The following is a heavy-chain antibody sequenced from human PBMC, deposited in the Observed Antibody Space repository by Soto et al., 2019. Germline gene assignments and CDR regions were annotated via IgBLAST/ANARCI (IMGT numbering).Heavy chain of an antibody. CDR3: ARVSPLLWFGDRWFDP. D-gene: IGHD3-10*01. CDR1: GGSFSCYY. J-gene: IGHJ5*02. CDR2: INHSGST. Sequence: PSETLSLTCAVYGGSFSCYYWSWIRQPPGKGLEWIGEINHSGSTNYNPSLKSRVTISVDTSKNQFSLKLSSVTAADTAVYYCARVSPLLWFGDRWFDPWGQGTLVTVSS. V-gene: IGHV4-34*01.